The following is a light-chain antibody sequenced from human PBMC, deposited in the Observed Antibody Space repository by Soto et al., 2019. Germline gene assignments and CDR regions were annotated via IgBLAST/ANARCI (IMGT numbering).Light chain of an antibody. J-gene: IGLJ1*01. CDR1: SSDVGGYNY. CDR2: EVS. Sequence: QSVLTQPASVSGSPGQSITISCTGTSSDVGGYNYVSWYQQHPGKAPKLIIYEVSNRPSGVSNRFSGSKSGNTASLTISGLQAEDEADYYCSSYTSSSYYVFGTGTKVT. V-gene: IGLV2-14*01. CDR3: SSYTSSSYYV.